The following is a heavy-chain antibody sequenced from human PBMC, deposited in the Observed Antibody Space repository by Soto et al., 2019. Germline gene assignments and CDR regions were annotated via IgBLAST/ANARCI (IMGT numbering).Heavy chain of an antibody. Sequence: ASVKVSCKASGYTFTSYDINWVRQATGQGLEWMGWMNPNSGNTGYAQKFQGRVTMTRNTSISTAYMELSSLRSEDTAVYYCARGRSRTIFGVVTTYYYYGMDVWGQGTTVTVSS. D-gene: IGHD3-3*01. CDR2: MNPNSGNT. J-gene: IGHJ6*02. V-gene: IGHV1-8*01. CDR1: GYTFTSYD. CDR3: ARGRSRTIFGVVTTYYYYGMDV.